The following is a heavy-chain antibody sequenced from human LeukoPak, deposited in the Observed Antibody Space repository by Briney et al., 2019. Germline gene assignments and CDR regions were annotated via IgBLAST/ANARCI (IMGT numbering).Heavy chain of an antibody. CDR2: IAGGGSST. CDR3: VKDPDPRYCSSTSCSPI. CDR1: GFTFSSYS. V-gene: IGHV3-23*01. J-gene: IGHJ3*02. Sequence: GGSLRLSCAASGFTFSSYSMNWVRQAPGKGLEWVSVIAGGGSSTYYADSVKGRFTISRDNSKNTLYLQMNSLRVEDTAVYYCVKDPDPRYCSSTSCSPIWGQGTMVTVSS. D-gene: IGHD2-2*01.